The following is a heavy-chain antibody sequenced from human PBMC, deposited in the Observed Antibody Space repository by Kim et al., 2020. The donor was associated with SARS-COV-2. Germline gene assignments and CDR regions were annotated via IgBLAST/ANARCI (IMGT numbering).Heavy chain of an antibody. V-gene: IGHV4-39*01. CDR3: ARHEDLDYYGVDV. J-gene: IGHJ6*01. CDR1: GASIRATTHY. CDR2: VTYSGTT. Sequence: SETLSLTCTVSGASIRATTHYWGWIRQPPGKGLEWIGSVTYSGTTYYNPSLESRVTISVDTSKNQFSLKVNSVTAPDTAMYYCARHEDLDYYGVDVWGQGTTFTISS. D-gene: IGHD2-15*01.